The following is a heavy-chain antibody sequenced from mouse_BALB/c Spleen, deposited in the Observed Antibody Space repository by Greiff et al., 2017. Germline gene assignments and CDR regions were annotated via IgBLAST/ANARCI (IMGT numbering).Heavy chain of an antibody. CDR3: ARMGSDGYYGGFAY. CDR2: IDPANGNT. Sequence: VHVKQSGAELVKPGASVKLSCTASGFNIKDTYMHWVKQRPEQGLEWIGRIDPANGNTKYDPKFQGKATITADTSSNTAYLQLSSLTSEDTAVYYCARMGSDGYYGGFAYWGQGTLVTVSA. J-gene: IGHJ3*01. D-gene: IGHD2-3*01. CDR1: GFNIKDTY. V-gene: IGHV14-3*02.